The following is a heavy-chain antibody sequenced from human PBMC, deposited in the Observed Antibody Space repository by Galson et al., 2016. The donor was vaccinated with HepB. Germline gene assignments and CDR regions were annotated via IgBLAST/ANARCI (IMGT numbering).Heavy chain of an antibody. Sequence: EPLSLTCTVSNGSLGRYFWSWIRQPAGKGLEWIGRIYSNGNTRYNSSLQSRVTMSLDMSKNQFSVRLISVTAADTAVYFCARGGASSKWFDRWGQGILVTVSS. CDR2: IYSNGNT. CDR3: ARGGASSKWFDR. CDR1: NGSLGRYF. J-gene: IGHJ5*02. V-gene: IGHV4-4*07. D-gene: IGHD6-6*01.